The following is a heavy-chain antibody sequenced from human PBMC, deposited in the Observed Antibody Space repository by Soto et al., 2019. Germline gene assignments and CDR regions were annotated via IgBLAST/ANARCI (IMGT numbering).Heavy chain of an antibody. Sequence: SETLSLTCAVYGGSFSGYYWSWIRQPPGKGLEWIGEINYSGSTNYNPSLKSRVTISVDTSKNQFSLKLSSVTAADTAVYYCARDHDYSNFNWFDPWGQGTLVTVSS. V-gene: IGHV4-34*01. CDR2: INYSGST. CDR3: ARDHDYSNFNWFDP. J-gene: IGHJ5*02. CDR1: GGSFSGYY. D-gene: IGHD4-4*01.